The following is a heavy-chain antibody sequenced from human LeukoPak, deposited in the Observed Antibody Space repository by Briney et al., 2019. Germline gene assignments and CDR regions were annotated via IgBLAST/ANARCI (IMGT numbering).Heavy chain of an antibody. V-gene: IGHV3-23*01. CDR2: ISGSGGST. D-gene: IGHD4-17*01. CDR1: GFTFSSYG. J-gene: IGHJ4*02. CDR3: ARGHYEGLDY. Sequence: PGGSLRLSCAASGFTFSSYGMSWVRQAPGKGLEWVSAISGSGGSTHYADSVKGRFTISRDNSKNTLYLQMNSLRAEDTAVYYCARGHYEGLDYWGQGTLVTVSS.